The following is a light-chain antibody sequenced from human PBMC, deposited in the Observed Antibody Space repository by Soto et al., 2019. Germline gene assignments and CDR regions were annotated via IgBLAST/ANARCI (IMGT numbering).Light chain of an antibody. J-gene: IGKJ1*01. CDR1: QNIGHW. CDR2: DAS. CDR3: QQYNDEPWT. V-gene: IGKV1-5*01. Sequence: DIQMTQSPSTLSASVGDRVTITCRASQNIGHWLAWYQQKPGKTPDLLIYDASSLESGVPLRFSGSGSGTEFTLTISSLQTDDSATYYCQQYNDEPWTFGQGTKVEIK.